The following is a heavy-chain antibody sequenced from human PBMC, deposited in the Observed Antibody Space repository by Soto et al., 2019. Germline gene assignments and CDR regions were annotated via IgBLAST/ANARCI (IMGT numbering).Heavy chain of an antibody. CDR1: GGSISSYY. CDR2: IYYSGST. J-gene: IGHJ5*02. D-gene: IGHD3-9*01. CDR3: ARVSHANPSLRYFDWLPSGWFDP. V-gene: IGHV4-59*01. Sequence: PSETLSLTCTVSGGSISSYYWSWIRQPPGKGLEWIGYIYYSGSTNYNPSLKSRVTISVDTSKNQFSLKLSSVTAADTAVYYCARVSHANPSLRYFDWLPSGWFDPWGQGTLVTVSS.